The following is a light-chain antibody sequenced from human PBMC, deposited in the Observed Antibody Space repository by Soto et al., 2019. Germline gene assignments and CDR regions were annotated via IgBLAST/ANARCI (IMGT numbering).Light chain of an antibody. CDR3: QKYNSAPPT. J-gene: IGKJ1*01. CDR1: QGISNY. Sequence: DLQMTQSPSSLSASVGDRVTITCRASQGISNYLAWYQQKPGKVPKLLIYAASTLQSGVPSRFSGSGSGTDFTFTINSLQPEDVATYYCQKYNSAPPTFGQGTKVEIK. V-gene: IGKV1-27*01. CDR2: AAS.